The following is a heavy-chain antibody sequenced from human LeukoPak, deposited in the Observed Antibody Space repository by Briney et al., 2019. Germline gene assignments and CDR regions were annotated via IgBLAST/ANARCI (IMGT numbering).Heavy chain of an antibody. CDR2: IYSGGST. V-gene: IGHV3-53*01. CDR1: GFTLSSNY. D-gene: IGHD4-17*01. CDR3: ATGNRHDYGDYFDY. Sequence: GRSLRLSCAASGFTLSSNYMSWVRQAPGKGLEWVSVIYSGGSTYYADSVKGRFTISRDNSKNTLYLQMNSLRAEDTAVYYCATGNRHDYGDYFDYWGQGTLVTVSS. J-gene: IGHJ4*02.